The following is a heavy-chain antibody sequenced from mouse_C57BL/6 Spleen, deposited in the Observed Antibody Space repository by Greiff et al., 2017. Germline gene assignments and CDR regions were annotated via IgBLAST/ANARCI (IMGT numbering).Heavy chain of an antibody. V-gene: IGHV1-50*01. CDR2: IDPSDSYT. D-gene: IGHD2-4*01. J-gene: IGHJ2*01. CDR1: GYTFTSYW. Sequence: QVQLQQPGAELVKPGASVKLSCKASGYTFTSYWMQWVKQRPGQGLEWIGEIDPSDSYTNYNQKFKGKATLTVDTSSSTAYMQLSSLTSEDSAVXYCARSDYDDYFDYWGQGTTLTVSS. CDR3: ARSDYDDYFDY.